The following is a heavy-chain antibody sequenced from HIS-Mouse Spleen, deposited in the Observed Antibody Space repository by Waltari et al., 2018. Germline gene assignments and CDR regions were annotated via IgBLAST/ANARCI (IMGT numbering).Heavy chain of an antibody. V-gene: IGHV4-34*01. CDR1: GGSFSGYY. Sequence: QVQLQQWGAGLLKPSETLSLTCAVYGGSFSGYYWSWIRQPPGKGLEWIGEINHRGRTNSNPSLKSRVTISVDTSKNPFSLKLSSVTAADTAVYYCARGKGSSSWYYFDYWGQGTLVTVSS. D-gene: IGHD6-13*01. CDR3: ARGKGSSSWYYFDY. J-gene: IGHJ4*02. CDR2: INHRGRT.